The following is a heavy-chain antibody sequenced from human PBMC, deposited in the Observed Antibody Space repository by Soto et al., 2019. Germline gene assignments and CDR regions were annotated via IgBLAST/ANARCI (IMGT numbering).Heavy chain of an antibody. CDR3: ARDAQYYDFWSGPARVGYYYGMDV. V-gene: IGHV1-2*02. D-gene: IGHD3-3*01. CDR1: GYTFTGYY. Sequence: ASVKVSCKASGYTFTGYYMHWVRQAPGRGLEWMGWINPNSGGTNYAQKFQGRVTMTRDTSISTAYMELSRLRSDDTAVYYCARDAQYYDFWSGPARVGYYYGMDVWGQGTTVTVSS. J-gene: IGHJ6*02. CDR2: INPNSGGT.